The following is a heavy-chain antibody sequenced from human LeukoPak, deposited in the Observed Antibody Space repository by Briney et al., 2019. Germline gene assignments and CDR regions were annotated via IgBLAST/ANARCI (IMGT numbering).Heavy chain of an antibody. D-gene: IGHD6-19*01. V-gene: IGHV4-59*08. CDR2: IYYSGST. Sequence: SETLSLTCTVSGGSISSYYWSWIRQPPGKGLEWIGYIYYSGSTNYNPSLKSRVTISVDTSKNQFSLKLSSVTAADTAVYYCARQYSSGGHDYWGQGTLVTVSS. CDR1: GGSISSYY. J-gene: IGHJ4*02. CDR3: ARQYSSGGHDY.